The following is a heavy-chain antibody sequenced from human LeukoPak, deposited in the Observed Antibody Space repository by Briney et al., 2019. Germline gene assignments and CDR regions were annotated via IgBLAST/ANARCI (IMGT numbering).Heavy chain of an antibody. CDR2: IKQDGSQK. Sequence: GVSLRLSCAASGFTFSSYWMTWIRQAPGKGLEWVANIKQDGSQKYYVDSVKGRFTISRDNAKNSLYLQMNSLRAEDTAVYCCLPLYCSGTGCPLHYWGQGTLVTVSS. V-gene: IGHV3-7*01. CDR3: LPLYCSGTGCPLHY. J-gene: IGHJ4*02. CDR1: GFTFSSYW. D-gene: IGHD2-2*01.